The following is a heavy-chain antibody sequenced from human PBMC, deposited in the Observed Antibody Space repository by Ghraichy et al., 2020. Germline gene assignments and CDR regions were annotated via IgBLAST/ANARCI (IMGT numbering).Heavy chain of an antibody. Sequence: LSLTCAASGFSFSTYWMTWVRQAPGKGLECVANIKGDGSETHYVDSVKGRFTISRDNAKNSLFLQMNSLTAEDTALYYCTTSGTGHPFYYDFWGQGTLFP. CDR1: GFSFSTYW. D-gene: IGHD1-1*01. CDR3: TTSGTGHPFYYDF. V-gene: IGHV3-7*03. J-gene: IGHJ4*02. CDR2: IKGDGSET.